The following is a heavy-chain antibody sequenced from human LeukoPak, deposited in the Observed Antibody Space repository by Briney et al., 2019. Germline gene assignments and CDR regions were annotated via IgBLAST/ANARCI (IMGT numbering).Heavy chain of an antibody. CDR3: ASHYYDSSGYYSVGLDAFDI. CDR2: IYSGGST. Sequence: GGSQRLSCAASGFTFDDYAMHWVRQAPGKGLEWVSVIYSGGSTYYADSVKGRFTISRDNSKNTLYLQMNSLRAEDTAVYYCASHYYDSSGYYSVGLDAFDIWGQGTMVTVSS. J-gene: IGHJ3*02. V-gene: IGHV3-53*01. D-gene: IGHD3-22*01. CDR1: GFTFDDYA.